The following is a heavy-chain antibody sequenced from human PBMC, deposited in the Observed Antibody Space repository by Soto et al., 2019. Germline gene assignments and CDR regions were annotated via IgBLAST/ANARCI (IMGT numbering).Heavy chain of an antibody. V-gene: IGHV1-18*01. J-gene: IGHJ4*02. CDR1: GYTFTSYG. D-gene: IGHD4-17*01. CDR3: ASGPYGDYAPFDY. Sequence: QVQLVQSGAEVKKPGASVKVSCKAAGYTFTSYGISWVRQAPGQGLEWMGGISAYKGNTNCAQKLKGRGTMTTDTSTSTAYMELRSLRSDDTAVYYCASGPYGDYAPFDYWGQGTLVTVSS. CDR2: ISAYKGNT.